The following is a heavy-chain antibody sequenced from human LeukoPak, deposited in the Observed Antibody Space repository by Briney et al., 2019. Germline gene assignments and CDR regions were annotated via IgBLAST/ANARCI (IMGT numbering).Heavy chain of an antibody. V-gene: IGHV3-30-3*01. J-gene: IGHJ4*02. CDR1: GFTFSSYA. Sequence: PGGSLRLSCAAPGFTFSSYAMHWVRQAPGKGLEWVAVISCDGSNKYYADSVKGRFTISRDNSKNTLYLQMNSLRAEDTAVYYCARDLYGSGWYEVCDYWGQGTLVTVSS. CDR3: ARDLYGSGWYEVCDY. D-gene: IGHD6-19*01. CDR2: ISCDGSNK.